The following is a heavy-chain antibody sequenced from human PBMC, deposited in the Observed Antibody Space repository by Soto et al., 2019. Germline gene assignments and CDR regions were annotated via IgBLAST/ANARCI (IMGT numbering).Heavy chain of an antibody. CDR1: GGSIISYY. CDR2: IYYSGST. CDR3: ARITIPRGYYYYYGMDV. J-gene: IGHJ6*02. Sequence: NPSETLSLTCTFSGGSIISYYWSWIRQPPGKGLEWIGYIYYSGSTNYNPSLKSRVTISVDTSKNQFSLKLSSVTAADTAVYYCARITIPRGYYYYYGMDVWGQGTTVTVSS. D-gene: IGHD3-3*01. V-gene: IGHV4-59*01.